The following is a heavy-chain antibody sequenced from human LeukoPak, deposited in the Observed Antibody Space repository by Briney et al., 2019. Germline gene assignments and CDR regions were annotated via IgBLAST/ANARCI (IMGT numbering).Heavy chain of an antibody. CDR2: ISSSGSTI. V-gene: IGHV3-11*01. D-gene: IGHD1-1*01. CDR1: GFTFSDYY. Sequence: GGSLRLSCAASGFTFSDYYMSWLRQAPGKGLEWVSYISSSGSTIYYADSVKGRFTISRDNAKNSLYLQMNSLRAEDTAVYYCARAKLERRLYGMDVWGQGTTVTVSS. J-gene: IGHJ6*02. CDR3: ARAKLERRLYGMDV.